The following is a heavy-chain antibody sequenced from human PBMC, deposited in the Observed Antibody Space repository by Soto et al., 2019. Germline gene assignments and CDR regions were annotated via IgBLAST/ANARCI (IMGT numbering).Heavy chain of an antibody. CDR3: TTVPTGHFVVWNS. Sequence: EVQLVESGGGFVQPGGSLRLACVAATFTFRSYWRHWGRQAPGKGLVWVSRFNTDGTTPTSAYSVKGRFTTSRDNAANTMYLPMNSLRAEDSAVYYWTTVPTGHFVVWNSWGQVTLPTLSS. CDR2: FNTDGTTP. D-gene: IGHD2-21*01. J-gene: IGHJ4*02. V-gene: IGHV3-74*01. CDR1: TFTFRSYW.